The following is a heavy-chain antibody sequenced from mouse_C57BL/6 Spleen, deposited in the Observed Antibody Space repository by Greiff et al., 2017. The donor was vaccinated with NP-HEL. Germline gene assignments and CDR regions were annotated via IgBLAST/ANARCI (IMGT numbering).Heavy chain of an antibody. J-gene: IGHJ4*01. Sequence: QVQLQQSGAELMKPGASVKLSCKATGYTFTGYWIEWVKQRPGHGLEWIGEILPGSGSTNYIEKFKGKATFTADTSSNTAYMQLSSLTTEDSAIYYCASLYYGNFPYAMDYWGQGTSVTVSS. CDR3: ASLYYGNFPYAMDY. CDR2: ILPGSGST. CDR1: GYTFTGYW. V-gene: IGHV1-9*01. D-gene: IGHD2-1*01.